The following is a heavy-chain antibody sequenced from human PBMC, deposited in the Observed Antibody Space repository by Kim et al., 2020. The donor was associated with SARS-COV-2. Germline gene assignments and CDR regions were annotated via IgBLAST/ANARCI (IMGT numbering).Heavy chain of an antibody. CDR3: AKEWSAFDC. D-gene: IGHD2-8*01. Sequence: GGSLRLSCAASGFTLSSYAMHWVRQAPGKGLEWVAVMWSNGDEAYADSVKGRFAVSRDKSKNTVDLQMHSLRAEDSGVYYCAKEWSAFDCWGQGTLVTVSS. J-gene: IGHJ4*02. CDR2: MWSNGDE. CDR1: GFTLSSYA. V-gene: IGHV3-33*03.